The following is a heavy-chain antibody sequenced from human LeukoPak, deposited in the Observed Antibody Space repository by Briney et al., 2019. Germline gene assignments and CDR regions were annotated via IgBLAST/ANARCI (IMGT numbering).Heavy chain of an antibody. J-gene: IGHJ4*02. CDR2: ITGSGGDI. V-gene: IGHV3-48*03. D-gene: IGHD3-22*01. CDR3: ARGSYYYDTTVYYAPDF. Sequence: GGSLRLSCVASGFTFSSYEMNWVPQAPGKGLEWVSYITGSGGDISYADSVKGRFTISRDNAKNSLYLQMNGLRAEDTAVYYCARGSYYYDTTVYYAPDFWGQGTLVTVSS. CDR1: GFTFSSYE.